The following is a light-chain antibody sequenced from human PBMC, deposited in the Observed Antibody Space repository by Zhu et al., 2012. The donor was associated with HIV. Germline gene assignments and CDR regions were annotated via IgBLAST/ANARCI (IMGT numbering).Light chain of an antibody. CDR1: QSVDTY. CDR2: DAS. J-gene: IGKJ1*01. CDR3: QQYGAALRT. V-gene: IGKV3-11*01. Sequence: EIVLTQSPATLSLSPGERATLSCRASQSVDTYLAWYQQKSGQAPRLLIYDASNRATGIPVRFSGSGSGTDFTLTISSLEPEDFAVYYCQQYGAALRTFGQGTKVEIK.